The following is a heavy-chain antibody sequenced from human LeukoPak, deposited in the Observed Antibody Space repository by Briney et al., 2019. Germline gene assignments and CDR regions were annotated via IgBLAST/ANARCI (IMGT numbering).Heavy chain of an antibody. CDR1: GFTFSSYW. CDR2: IKQDGSEK. D-gene: IGHD3-16*02. Sequence: PGGSLRLSCAASGFTFSSYWMSWVRQAPWKGLEWVANIKQDGSEKYYVDSVKGRFTISRDNAKNSLYLQMNSLRAEDTAAYYCARNPDGRVSWFDPWGQGTLVTVSS. CDR3: ARNPDGRVSWFDP. V-gene: IGHV3-7*01. J-gene: IGHJ5*02.